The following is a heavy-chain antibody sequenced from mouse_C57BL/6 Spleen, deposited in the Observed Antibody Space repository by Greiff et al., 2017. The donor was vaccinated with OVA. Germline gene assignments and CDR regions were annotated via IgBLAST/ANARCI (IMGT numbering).Heavy chain of an antibody. CDR1: GFTFSSYA. CDR3: TRGRSEGVAY. V-gene: IGHV5-9-1*02. J-gene: IGHJ3*01. Sequence: EVQGVESGEGLVKPGGSLKLSCAASGFTFSSYAMSWVRQTPEKRLEWVAYISSGGDYIYYADSVKGRFTISRDNARNTLYLQMSSLKSEDTAMYYCTRGRSEGVAYWGQGTLVTVSA. CDR2: ISSGGDYI.